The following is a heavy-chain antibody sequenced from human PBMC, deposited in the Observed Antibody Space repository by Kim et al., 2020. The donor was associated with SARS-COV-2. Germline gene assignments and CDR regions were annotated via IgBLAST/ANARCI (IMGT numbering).Heavy chain of an antibody. Sequence: GGSLRLSCAASGFTFSSYSMNWVRQAPGKGLEWVSYISSSSSTIYYADSVKGRFTISRDNAKNSLYLQMNSLRDEDTAVYYCARAKYSSSWGALDYWGQGTLVTVSS. CDR1: GFTFSSYS. V-gene: IGHV3-48*02. CDR3: ARAKYSSSWGALDY. CDR2: ISSSSSTI. J-gene: IGHJ4*02. D-gene: IGHD6-13*01.